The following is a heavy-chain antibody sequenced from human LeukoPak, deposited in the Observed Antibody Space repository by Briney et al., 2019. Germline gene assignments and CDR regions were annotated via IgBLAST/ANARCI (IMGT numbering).Heavy chain of an antibody. CDR1: GGTFSSYA. V-gene: IGHV3-23*01. D-gene: IGHD6-13*01. CDR3: AKAIAAVGEGVFDI. Sequence: ASVKVSCKASGGTFSSYAMSWVRQAPGKGLEWVSAISGSGGSTYYADSVKGRFTISRDNSKNTLYLQMNSLRAEDTAVYYCAKAIAAVGEGVFDIWGQGKMVTVSS. CDR2: ISGSGGST. J-gene: IGHJ3*02.